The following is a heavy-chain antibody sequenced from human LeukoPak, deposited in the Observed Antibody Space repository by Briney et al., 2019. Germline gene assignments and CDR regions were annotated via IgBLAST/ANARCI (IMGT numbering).Heavy chain of an antibody. CDR3: ARGFHSSGYYY. J-gene: IGHJ4*02. Sequence: SETLSLTCTVSGGSISSGGYYWSWIRQHPGKGLEWIGYIYYSGSTYYNPSLKSRVTISVDTSKNQFSLKLSSVTAADTAVYYCARGFHSSGYYYWGQGTLVTVSS. CDR2: IYYSGST. D-gene: IGHD3-22*01. CDR1: GGSISSGGYY. V-gene: IGHV4-31*03.